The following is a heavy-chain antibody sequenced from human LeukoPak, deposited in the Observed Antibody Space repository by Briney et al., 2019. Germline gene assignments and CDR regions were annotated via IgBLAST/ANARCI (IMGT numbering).Heavy chain of an antibody. CDR3: ARRERWFDP. V-gene: IGHV4-38-2*02. Sequence: SETLSLTCTVSGYSISSGYYWGWIRQPPGKGLEWIGSIYHSGSTYYNPSLRSRVTISVDTSKNQFSLKLSSVTAADTAVYYCARRERWFDPWGQGTLVTVSS. J-gene: IGHJ5*02. CDR2: IYHSGST. CDR1: GYSISSGYY.